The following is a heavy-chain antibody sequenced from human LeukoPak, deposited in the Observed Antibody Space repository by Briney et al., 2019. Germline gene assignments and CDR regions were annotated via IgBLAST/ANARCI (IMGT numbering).Heavy chain of an antibody. D-gene: IGHD3-22*01. J-gene: IGHJ3*02. Sequence: PGGSLRLSCAASGFTFSNYDMNWVRQAPGQGLEWVSLFSSIGSHRYYADSVKGRFTISRDNAKNSLYLQMNSLRAEDTAVYYCARDRGRRGITMRSDAFDIWGQGTMVTVSS. CDR3: ARDRGRRGITMRSDAFDI. CDR2: FSSIGSHR. V-gene: IGHV3-21*01. CDR1: GFTFSNYD.